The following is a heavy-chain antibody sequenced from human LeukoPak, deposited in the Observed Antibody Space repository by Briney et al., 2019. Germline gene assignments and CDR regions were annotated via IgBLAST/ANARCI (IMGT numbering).Heavy chain of an antibody. CDR3: ARKSSSSGGLDYYYYYMDV. Sequence: PSETLSLTCTVSGGSISSGDYYWSWIRQPPGKGLEWIGYIYYSGSTSYNTSLKSRVTISVDTSKNQFSLKLSSVTAADTAVYYCARKSSSSGGLDYYYYYMDVWGKGTTVTVSS. CDR1: GGSISSGDYY. D-gene: IGHD6-6*01. V-gene: IGHV4-30-4*08. J-gene: IGHJ6*03. CDR2: IYYSGST.